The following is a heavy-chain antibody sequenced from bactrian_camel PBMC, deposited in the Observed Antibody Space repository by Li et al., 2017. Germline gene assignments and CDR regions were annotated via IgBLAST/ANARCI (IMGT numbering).Heavy chain of an antibody. CDR1: GFTLSSYY. V-gene: IGHV3-2*01. D-gene: IGHD6*01. J-gene: IGHJ4*01. Sequence: HVQLVESGEALVQPGGSLRLSCAASGFTLSSYYLSWVRQAPGKGLEWVSGVYSDSSKTYYTDSVKGRFTISRDNVKNTLYLQMDSLKSEDTALYYCATAECSWYGQYKHWGQGTQVTVS. CDR2: VYSDSSKT. CDR3: ATAECSWYGQYKH.